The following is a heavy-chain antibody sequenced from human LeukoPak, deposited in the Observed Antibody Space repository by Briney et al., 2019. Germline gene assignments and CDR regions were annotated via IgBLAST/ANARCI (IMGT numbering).Heavy chain of an antibody. J-gene: IGHJ6*02. V-gene: IGHV1-2*02. CDR2: INPNSGGT. D-gene: IGHD3-22*01. CDR3: AKDYYDSSGYYLYYYYGMDV. Sequence: ASVKVSCKASGYTFTGYYMHWVRQAPGRGLEWMGWINPNSGGTNYAQKFQGRVTMTRDTSISTAYMELSRLRSDDTAVYYCAKDYYDSSGYYLYYYYGMDVWGQGTTVTVSS. CDR1: GYTFTGYY.